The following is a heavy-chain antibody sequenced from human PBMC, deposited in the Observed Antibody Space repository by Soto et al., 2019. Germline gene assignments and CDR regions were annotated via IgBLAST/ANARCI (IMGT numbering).Heavy chain of an antibody. D-gene: IGHD5-18*01. CDR3: ARDSRIQLWSGYGMDV. CDR1: GFTFSSYE. V-gene: IGHV3-48*03. CDR2: ISSSGSTI. J-gene: IGHJ6*02. Sequence: GGSLRLSCAASGFTFSSYEMNWVRQAPGKGLEWVSYISSSGSTIYYADSVKGRFTISRDNAKNSLYLQMNSLRAEDTAVYYCARDSRIQLWSGYGMDVWGQGTTVTVSS.